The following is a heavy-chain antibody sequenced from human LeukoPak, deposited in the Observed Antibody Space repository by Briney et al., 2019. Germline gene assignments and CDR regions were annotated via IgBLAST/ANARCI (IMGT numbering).Heavy chain of an antibody. D-gene: IGHD3-3*01. V-gene: IGHV3-23*01. CDR2: ISASGGST. Sequence: GGSLRLSCAASGFTFSSSAMSWVRQVPGKGLEWVSGISASGGSTSYADSVRGRFTISRDNSKNTLYVQMNSLRDEDTAVYYCAKLMGYDFWSGYRFDYWGQGTLVTVSS. CDR3: AKLMGYDFWSGYRFDY. CDR1: GFTFSSSA. J-gene: IGHJ4*02.